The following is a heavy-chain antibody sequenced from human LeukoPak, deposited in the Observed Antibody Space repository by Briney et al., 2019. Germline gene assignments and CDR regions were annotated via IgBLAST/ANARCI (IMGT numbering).Heavy chain of an antibody. V-gene: IGHV1-8*01. J-gene: IGHJ4*02. CDR3: ARGQREGGVDY. D-gene: IGHD6-13*01. CDR1: GYTFSSYN. CDR2: MNPNSGNT. Sequence: ASVKVSCKASGYTFSSYNINWVRQATGQGLEWMGWMNPNSGNTGYAQKFQGRLTMTRNTSISTAYMELSSLRSEDTAVYYCARGQREGGVDYWGQGTLVTVSS.